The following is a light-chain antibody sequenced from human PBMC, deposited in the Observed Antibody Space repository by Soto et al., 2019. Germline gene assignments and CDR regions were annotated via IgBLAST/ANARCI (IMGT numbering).Light chain of an antibody. CDR2: EVT. CDR1: SSDVGGYNF. CDR3: SSFAGSNNFPYV. J-gene: IGLJ1*01. V-gene: IGLV2-8*01. Sequence: QSALTQPPSASGSPGQSVTISCTGTSSDVGGYNFVSWYQQHPGKAPKLIIYEVTKRPSGVPDRFSGSKSGNTASLTVSGLQAEDEADYYCSSFAGSNNFPYVFGTGTKLTVL.